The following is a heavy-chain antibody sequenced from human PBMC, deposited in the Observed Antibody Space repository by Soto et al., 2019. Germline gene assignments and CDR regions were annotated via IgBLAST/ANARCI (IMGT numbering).Heavy chain of an antibody. V-gene: IGHV3-64D*06. CDR1: GFTFSEYS. J-gene: IGHJ5*02. CDR2: ISSDGDIT. CDR3: VKVSTFYEILTGYYSTNFFDP. D-gene: IGHD3-9*01. Sequence: PVGSLRLSCSASGFTFSEYSMHWVRQAPGKGLQYVSTISSDGDITYYADSVKGRFTISRDNSKNTLYLQMNSLRPEDTTVYYCVKVSTFYEILTGYYSTNFFDPWGQGTLVTVSS.